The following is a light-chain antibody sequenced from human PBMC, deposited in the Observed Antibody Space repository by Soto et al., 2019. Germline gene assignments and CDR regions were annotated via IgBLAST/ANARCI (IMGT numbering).Light chain of an antibody. J-gene: IGKJ1*01. CDR3: QQYVNSPWT. V-gene: IGKV3-20*01. CDR1: QSVRSN. CDR2: GAS. Sequence: EVVMPQSPATLSVSPGARVPLSRRASQSVRSNLAWYQQKPGQAPRLLIYGASSRATGIPDRFSGSGSGTDFTLTISSLEPEDFAVYYCQQYVNSPWTFGQGTKVDIK.